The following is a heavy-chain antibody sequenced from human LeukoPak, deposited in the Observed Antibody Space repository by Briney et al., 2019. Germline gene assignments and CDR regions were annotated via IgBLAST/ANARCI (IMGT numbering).Heavy chain of an antibody. V-gene: IGHV3-30*02. CDR2: IRYDGSNK. D-gene: IGHD4-17*01. Sequence: PGGSLRLSCAASGFTFSSYGMHWVRQAPGKGLEWVAFIRYDGSNKYYADSVKGRFTISRDNSKNTLYLQMNSLRAEDTAVYYCAKGRYGDYPYYYYMDVWGKGTTVTISS. CDR3: AKGRYGDYPYYYYMDV. J-gene: IGHJ6*03. CDR1: GFTFSSYG.